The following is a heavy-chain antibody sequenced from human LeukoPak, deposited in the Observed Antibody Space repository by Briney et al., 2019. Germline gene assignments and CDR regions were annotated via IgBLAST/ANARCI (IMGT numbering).Heavy chain of an antibody. CDR2: IYDSGST. Sequence: SETLSLTCTVSGGSISSGGYYWGWIRQHPGKGLERIGYIYDSGSTYYNPSLKSRVTISVDTSKNQFSLKLSSVTAADTAVYYCARGTTMVRGVSHFDYWGQGTRVTVSS. V-gene: IGHV4-31*03. J-gene: IGHJ4*02. CDR3: ARGTTMVRGVSHFDY. CDR1: GGSISSGGYY. D-gene: IGHD3-10*01.